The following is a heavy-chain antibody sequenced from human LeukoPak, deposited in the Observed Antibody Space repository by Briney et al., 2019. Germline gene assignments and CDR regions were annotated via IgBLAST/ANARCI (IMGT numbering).Heavy chain of an antibody. V-gene: IGHV3-21*05. CDR1: GFTFSRSW. CDR3: AREYNSRATFDY. J-gene: IGHJ4*02. Sequence: PGGSLRLSCVASGFTFSRSWMSWARQAPGKGLEWISYISSSGSYIFYAASVEGRFTVSRDNARNSLYLQMNSLRAEDTAIYYCAREYNSRATFDYWGQGTLVTVSS. CDR2: ISSSGSYI. D-gene: IGHD1-20*01.